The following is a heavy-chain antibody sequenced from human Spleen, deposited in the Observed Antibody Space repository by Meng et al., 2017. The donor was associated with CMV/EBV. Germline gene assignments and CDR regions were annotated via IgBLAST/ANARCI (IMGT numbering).Heavy chain of an antibody. Sequence: GESLKISCAASGFTVSSNYMSWVRQAPGKGLEWVANIKQDGSEKYYVDSVKGRFTISRDNAKNSLYLQMNSLRAEDTAVYYCAREGIIVAVGRTGPFDLWGRGTLVTVSS. CDR2: IKQDGSEK. V-gene: IGHV3-7*01. CDR1: GFTVSSNY. CDR3: AREGIIVAVGRTGPFDL. D-gene: IGHD5-12*01. J-gene: IGHJ2*01.